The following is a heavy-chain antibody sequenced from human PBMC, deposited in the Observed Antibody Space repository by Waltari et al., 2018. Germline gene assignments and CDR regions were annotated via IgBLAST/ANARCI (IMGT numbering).Heavy chain of an antibody. CDR1: GGTFSSYA. J-gene: IGHJ6*02. D-gene: IGHD6-6*01. V-gene: IGHV1-69*01. Sequence: QVQLVQSGAEVKKPGSSVKVSCKASGGTFSSYAISWVRQAPGQGLEWMGGIIPIFGTANYAQKFQGRVTITADESTSTAYMELSSLRSEDTAVYYCVRDREYSSQVAGYYGMDVWGQGTTVTVSS. CDR2: IIPIFGTA. CDR3: VRDREYSSQVAGYYGMDV.